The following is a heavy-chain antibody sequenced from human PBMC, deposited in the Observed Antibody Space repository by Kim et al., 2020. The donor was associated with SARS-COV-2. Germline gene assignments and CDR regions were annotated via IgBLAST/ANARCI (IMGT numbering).Heavy chain of an antibody. CDR3: ARGRRSGWLVQGAHYYYYGMDV. V-gene: IGHV4-34*01. J-gene: IGHJ6*02. D-gene: IGHD6-19*01. CDR1: GGSFSGYY. Sequence: SETLSLTCAVYGGSFSGYYWSWIRQPPGKGLEWIGEINHSGSTNYNPSLKSRVTISVDTSKNQFSLKLSSVTAADTAVYYCARGRRSGWLVQGAHYYYYGMDVWGQGTTVTVSS. CDR2: INHSGST.